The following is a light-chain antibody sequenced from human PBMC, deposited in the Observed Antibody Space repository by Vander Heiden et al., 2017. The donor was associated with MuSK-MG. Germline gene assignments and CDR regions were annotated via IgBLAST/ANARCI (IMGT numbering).Light chain of an antibody. J-gene: IGKJ3*01. Sequence: DIQMTQSPSSLSASVGDRVTITCRASQSINNYLAWYQQKPGGVPKLLIYDASTVQSGVPFRFSGGGSGTDFTLTISSLQPEDVATYYCQKDNSAPFTFGHGTKVDIK. CDR1: QSINNY. CDR2: DAS. V-gene: IGKV1-27*01. CDR3: QKDNSAPFT.